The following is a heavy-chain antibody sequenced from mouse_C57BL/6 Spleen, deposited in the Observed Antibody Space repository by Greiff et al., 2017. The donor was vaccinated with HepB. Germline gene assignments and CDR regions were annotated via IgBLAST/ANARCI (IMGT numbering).Heavy chain of an antibody. CDR3: ARRLYYGSPYYFDY. J-gene: IGHJ2*01. D-gene: IGHD1-1*01. V-gene: IGHV1-69*01. Sequence: QVQLQQPGAELVMPGASVKLSCKASGYTFTSYWMHWVKQRPGQGLEWIGEIDPSDSYTNYNQKFKGKSTLTVDKSSSTAYMQLSSLTSEDSAVYYGARRLYYGSPYYFDYWGQGTTLTVSS. CDR1: GYTFTSYW. CDR2: IDPSDSYT.